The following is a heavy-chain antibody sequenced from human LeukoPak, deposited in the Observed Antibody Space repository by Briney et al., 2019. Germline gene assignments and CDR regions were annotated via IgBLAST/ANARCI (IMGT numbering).Heavy chain of an antibody. CDR1: GYSFTSYW. Sequence: GESLKISCKGSGYSFTSYWIGWVRQMPGKGLEWMGIVYPGDSDTRYSPSFQGQVTISVDKAISTAYLQWSSLKASDTGMYYCATQDTARVAADYWGQGTLVTVSS. D-gene: IGHD5-18*01. V-gene: IGHV5-51*01. J-gene: IGHJ4*02. CDR3: ATQDTARVAADY. CDR2: VYPGDSDT.